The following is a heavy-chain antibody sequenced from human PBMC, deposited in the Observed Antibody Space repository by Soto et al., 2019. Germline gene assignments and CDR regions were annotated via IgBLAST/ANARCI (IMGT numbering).Heavy chain of an antibody. J-gene: IGHJ6*01. V-gene: IGHV3-30-3*01. D-gene: IGHD3-10*01. CDR2: ISHDGSDE. CDR1: GFAFSNYA. Sequence: QVQLFESGGGVVQPGRSLRLSCAASGFAFSNYAFHWVRQAPGRGLEWVAVISHDGSDEFYAGSVKGRFIVSRDNSKSTVSLHMNSLSGEDTGIYFCARSAGLLWFGEYSSHGLDVWGQGTTVAVSS. CDR3: ARSAGLLWFGEYSSHGLDV.